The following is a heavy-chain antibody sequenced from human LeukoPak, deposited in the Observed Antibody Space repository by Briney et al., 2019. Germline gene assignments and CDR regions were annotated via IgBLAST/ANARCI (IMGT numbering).Heavy chain of an antibody. Sequence: GGSLRLSCAASGFTVSSNYMSWVRQAPGKGLEWVSVIYSGGSTYYADSVKGRFTISRDNSKNTLYLQMNSLRVEDTAVYYCAKGQWLVHPQLDYWGQGTLVTVSS. CDR2: IYSGGST. J-gene: IGHJ4*02. CDR1: GFTVSSNY. V-gene: IGHV3-66*01. CDR3: AKGQWLVHPQLDY. D-gene: IGHD6-19*01.